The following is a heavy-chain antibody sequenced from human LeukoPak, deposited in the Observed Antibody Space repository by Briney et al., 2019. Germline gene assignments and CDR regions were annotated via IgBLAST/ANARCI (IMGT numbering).Heavy chain of an antibody. J-gene: IGHJ6*02. CDR3: ARDGGELTAQNYYYYGMDV. CDR2: ISSGGSTI. CDR1: GFTFSSYE. V-gene: IGHV3-48*03. Sequence: GGSLRLSCAASGFTFSSYEMNWVRQAPGKGLEWVSYISSGGSTIYYADSVKGRFTISRDNAKNSLYLQMNSLRAEDTAVYYCARDGGELTAQNYYYYGMDVWGQGTTVTVSS. D-gene: IGHD1-26*01.